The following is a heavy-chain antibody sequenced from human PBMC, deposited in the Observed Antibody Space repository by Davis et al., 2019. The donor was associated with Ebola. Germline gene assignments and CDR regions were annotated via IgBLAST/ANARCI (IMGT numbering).Heavy chain of an antibody. CDR2: IYYSGST. V-gene: IGHV4-39*07. Sequence: MPSETLSLTCTVSGGSISSSSYYWGWIRQPPGKGLEWIGSIYYSGSTYYNPSLKSRLTISLDTSRNQFSLKLDSVTAADTAVYYCARDSGSYPPYYYYGMDVWGQGTTVTVSS. CDR1: GGSISSSSYY. D-gene: IGHD1-26*01. J-gene: IGHJ6*02. CDR3: ARDSGSYPPYYYYGMDV.